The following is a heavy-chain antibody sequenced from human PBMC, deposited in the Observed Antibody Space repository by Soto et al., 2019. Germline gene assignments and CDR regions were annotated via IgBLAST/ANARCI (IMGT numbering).Heavy chain of an antibody. Sequence: ETLSLTCTVSGGSISSYYWSWIRQPPGKGLEWIGYIYYSGSTNYNPSLKSRVTISVDTSKNQFSLKLSSVTAADTAVYYCARVAAWYYGMDVWGQGTTVTVSS. CDR1: GGSISSYY. CDR2: IYYSGST. D-gene: IGHD6-25*01. CDR3: ARVAAWYYGMDV. J-gene: IGHJ6*02. V-gene: IGHV4-59*01.